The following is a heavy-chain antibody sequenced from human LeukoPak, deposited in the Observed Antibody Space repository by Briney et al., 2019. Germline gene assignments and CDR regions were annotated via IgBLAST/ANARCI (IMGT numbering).Heavy chain of an antibody. D-gene: IGHD4-23*01. Sequence: GGPLRLSCAASGFTFDDYGMSWVRQAPGKGLEWVSGINWNGGSTGYADSVKGRFTISRDNSKNTLFLQMNSLRVEDTAIYYCAKDGVETYGGVSFFVYWGQGSLVTVSS. V-gene: IGHV3-20*04. CDR1: GFTFDDYG. CDR3: AKDGVETYGGVSFFVY. CDR2: INWNGGST. J-gene: IGHJ4*02.